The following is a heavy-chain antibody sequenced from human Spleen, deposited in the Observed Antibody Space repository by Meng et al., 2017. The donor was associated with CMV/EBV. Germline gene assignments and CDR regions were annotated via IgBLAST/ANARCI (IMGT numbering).Heavy chain of an antibody. Sequence: SETLSLTCTVSGGSISSSSYYWGWIRQPPGKGLEWIGSIYYSGSTYYNPSLKSRVTISVDTSKNQFSLKLSSVTAADTAVYYCARDRIAAPPHYWGQGTLVTVSS. CDR3: ARDRIAAPPHY. CDR2: IYYSGST. CDR1: GGSISSSSYY. V-gene: IGHV4-39*07. D-gene: IGHD6-6*01. J-gene: IGHJ4*02.